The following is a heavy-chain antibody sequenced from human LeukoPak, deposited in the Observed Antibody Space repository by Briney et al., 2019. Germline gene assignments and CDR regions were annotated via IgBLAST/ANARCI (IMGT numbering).Heavy chain of an antibody. J-gene: IGHJ4*02. V-gene: IGHV3-66*01. CDR1: GFTVSSNY. CDR3: AKDGNIVVGSRGPFDY. CDR2: IYSGGST. Sequence: PGGSLRLSCADSGFTVSSNYMSWVRQAPGKGLEWVSVIYSGGSTYYADSVKGRFTISRDNSKNTLYLQMNSLRAEDTAVYYCAKDGNIVVGSRGPFDYWGQGTLVTVSS. D-gene: IGHD2-15*01.